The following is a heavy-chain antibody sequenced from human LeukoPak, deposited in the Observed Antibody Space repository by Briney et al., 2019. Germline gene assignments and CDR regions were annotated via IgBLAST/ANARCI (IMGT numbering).Heavy chain of an antibody. Sequence: SETLSLTCTVSGGSISSYYWSWIRQPPGKGLEWIGYIYYSGSTNYNPSLKSRVTISLDTSKNQFSLKLSSVTAADTAVYYCARVDILTGYYLDYWGQGTLVTVSS. V-gene: IGHV4-59*01. D-gene: IGHD3-9*01. CDR2: IYYSGST. CDR1: GGSISSYY. CDR3: ARVDILTGYYLDY. J-gene: IGHJ4*02.